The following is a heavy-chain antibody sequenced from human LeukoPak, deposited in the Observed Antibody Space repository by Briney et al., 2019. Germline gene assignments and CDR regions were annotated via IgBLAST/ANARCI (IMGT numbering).Heavy chain of an antibody. CDR3: AKDPRRLWFGELNSYFDY. D-gene: IGHD3-10*01. CDR2: ISGSGGST. J-gene: IGHJ4*02. Sequence: QSGGSLRLSCAASGFTFSSYAMSWVRQAPGKRLEWVSAISGSGGSTYYADSVKGRFTISRDNSKNTLYLQMNSLRAEDTAVYYCAKDPRRLWFGELNSYFDYWGQGTLVTVSS. CDR1: GFTFSSYA. V-gene: IGHV3-23*01.